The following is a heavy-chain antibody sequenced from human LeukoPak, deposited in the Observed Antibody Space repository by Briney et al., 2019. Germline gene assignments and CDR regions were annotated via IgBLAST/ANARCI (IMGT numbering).Heavy chain of an antibody. Sequence: VASLKVSCKPSGDTFTIYDINWGPQATEQGPGWMGWMSPNRGKTGDAQKLRGGLSLSTETSIRTAYMGLSSATAQDTALYICVRAAQEDRDPLTGSQTGNWFNPWGQGTLVTVSS. V-gene: IGHV1-8*01. CDR2: MSPNRGKT. CDR3: VRAAQEDRDPLTGSQTGNWFNP. J-gene: IGHJ5*02. D-gene: IGHD3-9*01. CDR1: GDTFTIYD.